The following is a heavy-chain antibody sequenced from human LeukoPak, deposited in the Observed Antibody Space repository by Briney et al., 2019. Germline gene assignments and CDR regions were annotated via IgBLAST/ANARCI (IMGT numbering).Heavy chain of an antibody. V-gene: IGHV1-69*01. CDR1: GGTFSSYA. CDR3: ARYHRAAGIAAAGTLAFDI. J-gene: IGHJ3*02. CDR2: IIPIFGTA. Sequence: GSSVKVSCEASGGTFSSYAISWVRQAPGQGLEWMGGIIPIFGTANYAQKFQGRVTITADESTSTAYMELSSLRSEDTAVYYCARYHRAAGIAAAGTLAFDIWGQGTMVTVSS. D-gene: IGHD6-13*01.